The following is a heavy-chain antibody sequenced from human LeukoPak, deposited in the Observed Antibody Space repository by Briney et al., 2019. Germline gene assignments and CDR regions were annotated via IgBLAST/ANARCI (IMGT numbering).Heavy chain of an antibody. V-gene: IGHV4-38-2*02. D-gene: IGHD6-13*01. Sequence: SETLSLTCTVSGYSISSGHYWGWIRQPPGKGLEWVGSLYHSGSTFYNPSLKGRVTMSVDTSKNQFSLKLSSVTAADTAMYYCARGSEGQLVFDSWGQGALVTVSS. CDR3: ARGSEGQLVFDS. CDR1: GYSISSGHY. CDR2: LYHSGST. J-gene: IGHJ4*02.